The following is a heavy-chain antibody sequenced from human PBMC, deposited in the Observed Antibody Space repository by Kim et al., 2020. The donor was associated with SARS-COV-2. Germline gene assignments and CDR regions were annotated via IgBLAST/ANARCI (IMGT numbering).Heavy chain of an antibody. J-gene: IGHJ5*02. CDR1: GGSFSGYY. Sequence: SETLSLTCAVYGGSFSGYYWSWIRQPPGKGLEWIGEINHSGSTNYNPSLKSRVTISVDTSKNQFSLKLSSVTAADTAVYYCARGNLRGYSSSWYWFDPWGQGTLVTVSS. CDR2: INHSGST. V-gene: IGHV4-34*01. D-gene: IGHD6-13*01. CDR3: ARGNLRGYSSSWYWFDP.